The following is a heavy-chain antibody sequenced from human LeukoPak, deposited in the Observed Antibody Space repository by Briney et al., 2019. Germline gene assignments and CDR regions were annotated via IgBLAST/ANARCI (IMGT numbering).Heavy chain of an antibody. CDR1: GGTFSSYA. D-gene: IGHD2-15*01. CDR2: IIPIFGIA. V-gene: IGHV1-69*04. CDR3: ASSDLGYCSGGSCQTFDY. Sequence: SVKVSCKASGGTFSSYAISWVRQAPGQGLEWMGRIIPIFGIANYAQKFQGRVTITADKSTSTAYMELSSLRSEDTAVYYCASSDLGYCSGGSCQTFDYWGQGTQVTVSS. J-gene: IGHJ4*02.